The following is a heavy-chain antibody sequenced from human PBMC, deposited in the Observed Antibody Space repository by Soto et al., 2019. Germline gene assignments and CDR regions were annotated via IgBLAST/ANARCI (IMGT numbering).Heavy chain of an antibody. Sequence: QVQLQESGPGLVKPSGTLSLTCAVSGGSISSSNWWSWVRQPPGKGLEWIGEIYHSGSTNYNPSLKSRVTISVDKSENQFSLKLSSVTDADTAVYYCASTQVVSLAYYCGMDVWGQGTTVTVSS. D-gene: IGHD2-15*01. CDR1: GGSISSSNW. J-gene: IGHJ6*02. V-gene: IGHV4-4*02. CDR3: ASTQVVSLAYYCGMDV. CDR2: IYHSGST.